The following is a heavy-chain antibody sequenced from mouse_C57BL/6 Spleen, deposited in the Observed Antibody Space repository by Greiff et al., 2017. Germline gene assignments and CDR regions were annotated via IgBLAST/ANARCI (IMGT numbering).Heavy chain of an antibody. CDR2: IYPSDSET. CDR3: ARGDYYGSSYRYFDV. D-gene: IGHD1-1*01. V-gene: IGHV1-61*01. Sequence: QVHVKQPGAELVRPGSSVKLSCKASGYTFTSYWMDWVKQRPGQGLEWIGNIYPSDSETHYNQKFKDKATLTVDKSSSTAYMQLSSLTSEDSAVYYCARGDYYGSSYRYFDVWGTGTTVTVSS. J-gene: IGHJ1*03. CDR1: GYTFTSYW.